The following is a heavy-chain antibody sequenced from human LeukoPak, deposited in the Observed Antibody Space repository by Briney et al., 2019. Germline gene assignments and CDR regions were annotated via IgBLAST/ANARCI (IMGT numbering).Heavy chain of an antibody. CDR2: ISAYNGNT. CDR3: ARGYDILTGYLS. V-gene: IGHV1-18*04. J-gene: IGHJ5*02. Sequence: GASVKVSCKASGYTFTGYYMHWVRQAPGQGLEWMGWISAYNGNTNYAQKLQGRVTMTTDTSTSTAYMELRSLRSDDTAVYYCARGYDILTGYLSWGQGTLVTVSS. CDR1: GYTFTGYY. D-gene: IGHD3-9*01.